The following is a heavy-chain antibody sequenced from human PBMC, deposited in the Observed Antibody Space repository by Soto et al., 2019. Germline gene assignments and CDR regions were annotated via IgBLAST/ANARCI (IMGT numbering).Heavy chain of an antibody. CDR1: GGSISSYY. CDR3: ARTEPGIFDP. V-gene: IGHV4-59*12. D-gene: IGHD1-1*01. Sequence: SESLSLTCTVSGGSISSYYWSWIRQPPGKGLEWIGYIYYSGSTNYNPSLKSRVTISVDRSKNQFSLKLSSVTAADTAVYYCARTEPGIFDPWGQGTLVIVSS. CDR2: IYYSGST. J-gene: IGHJ5*02.